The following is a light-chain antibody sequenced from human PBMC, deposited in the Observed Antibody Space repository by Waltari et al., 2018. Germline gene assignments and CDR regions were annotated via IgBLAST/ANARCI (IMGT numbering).Light chain of an antibody. CDR1: QTISTTY. CDR2: GTF. J-gene: IGKJ4*01. Sequence: EIVLTQSPGTLSLSPGEGPTLSCRTSQTISTTYLAWYQQKPGQAPTLLIYGTFSRATGIPDRFTGSGSGTDFSLTISSLEAEDFATYYCQQYDISPLTFGGGTKVEIK. V-gene: IGKV3-20*01. CDR3: QQYDISPLT.